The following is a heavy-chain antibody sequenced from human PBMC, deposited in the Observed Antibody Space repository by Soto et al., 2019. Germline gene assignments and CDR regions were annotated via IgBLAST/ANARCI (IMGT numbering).Heavy chain of an antibody. J-gene: IGHJ2*01. Sequence: EVQLVESGGGLVQPGGSLRLSCVASGFIFSDHFMDWVRQSPGKGLEWVGRIKTKAISYTTQYAASVEGRFTVSRDDSRNSFYLQMDSLKTEDTAVYYCASPEVVGSARDRYFDFWGRGTLVTVSS. CDR2: IKTKAISYTT. D-gene: IGHD2-2*01. CDR3: ASPEVVGSARDRYFDF. V-gene: IGHV3-72*01. CDR1: GFIFSDHF.